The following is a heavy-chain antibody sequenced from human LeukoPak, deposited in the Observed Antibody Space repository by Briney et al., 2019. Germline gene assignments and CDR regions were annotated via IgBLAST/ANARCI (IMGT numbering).Heavy chain of an antibody. CDR3: ARGRGWIDP. J-gene: IGHJ5*02. Sequence: GGSLRLSCLASGFTCTNNWMTWFRQAPRKGLEWVANVNEDGREQNYLDAVKDRFTISRDNAKNSVYLQMNILRVKETAVYLCARGRGWIDPWGQGTLVTVSS. D-gene: IGHD5-24*01. V-gene: IGHV3-7*01. CDR2: VNEDGREQ. CDR1: GFTCTNNW.